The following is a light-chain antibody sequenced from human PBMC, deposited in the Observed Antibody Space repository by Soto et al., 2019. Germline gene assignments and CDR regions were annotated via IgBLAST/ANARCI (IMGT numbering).Light chain of an antibody. CDR1: QSISSW. CDR3: QQYNSYST. Sequence: DIQMTQSPSTLSASVRDRVTITCRASQSISSWLAWYQQKPGKAPELLIYDASSLESGVPSRFSGSGSGTEFTLTISRLQPDDFATYYCQQYNSYSTFGQGTKLEIK. V-gene: IGKV1-5*01. CDR2: DAS. J-gene: IGKJ2*01.